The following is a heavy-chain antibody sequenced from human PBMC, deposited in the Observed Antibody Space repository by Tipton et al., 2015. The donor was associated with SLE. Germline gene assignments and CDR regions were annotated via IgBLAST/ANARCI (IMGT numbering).Heavy chain of an antibody. J-gene: IGHJ4*02. CDR3: AKGRMTMIVLVISFDY. V-gene: IGHV3-23*01. D-gene: IGHD3-22*01. CDR1: GFDFNSHG. CDR2: IRGSGGTT. Sequence: GSLRLSCAVSGFDFNSHGMAWVRQATGKGLEWGAAIRGSGGTTYYADSVKGRFTISIDNSKNTLYLQINRLRAEDTAVYYCAKGRMTMIVLVISFDYWGQGTLVTVSS.